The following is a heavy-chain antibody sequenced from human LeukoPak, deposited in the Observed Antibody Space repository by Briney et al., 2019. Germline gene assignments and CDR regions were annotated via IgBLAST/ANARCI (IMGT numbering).Heavy chain of an antibody. D-gene: IGHD3-10*01. CDR2: IYNSDSGST. CDR3: ARGGHYGLDY. J-gene: IGHJ4*02. Sequence: SETLSLTCIVSGGSISGHYWSWIRQHPGMGLEWVGYIYNSDSGSTNYNPSLKSRVTISVDTSKNQFSLKLSSVTAADTAVYYCARGGHYGLDYWGQGTLVTVSS. V-gene: IGHV4-59*11. CDR1: GGSISGHY.